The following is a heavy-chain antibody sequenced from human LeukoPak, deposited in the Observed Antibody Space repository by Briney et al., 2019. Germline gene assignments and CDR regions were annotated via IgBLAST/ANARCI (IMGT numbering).Heavy chain of an antibody. Sequence: PGGSLRLSCAASGFAVSTKFMTWVRQPPAKGLEWVSVIYTGGLTYYADSVKGRFTISRDNSKNTLYLQVNNLKADDTAVYYCAKDEAAAGGGLDYWGQGALVIVSS. CDR2: IYTGGLT. CDR1: GFAVSTKF. J-gene: IGHJ4*02. D-gene: IGHD6-13*01. CDR3: AKDEAAAGGGLDY. V-gene: IGHV3-53*01.